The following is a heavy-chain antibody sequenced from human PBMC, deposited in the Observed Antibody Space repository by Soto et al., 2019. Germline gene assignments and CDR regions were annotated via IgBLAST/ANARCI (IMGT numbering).Heavy chain of an antibody. J-gene: IGHJ4*02. CDR3: VEGWNDF. V-gene: IGHV3-15*01. CDR1: GFRFSSAW. D-gene: IGHD1-1*01. Sequence: EVQVVESGGDLVEPGGSLRLSCVTSGFRFSSAWMSWVRQGPGKGLEWVARIKSKNDGGAADYAAPVNGRFSISRDDSKSTVYLQMNSLRAEDTALYYCVEGWNDFWGQGTLVTVSS. CDR2: IKSKNDGGAA.